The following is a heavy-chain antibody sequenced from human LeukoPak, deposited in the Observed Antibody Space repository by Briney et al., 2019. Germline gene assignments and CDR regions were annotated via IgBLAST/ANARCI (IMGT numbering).Heavy chain of an antibody. D-gene: IGHD3-10*01. CDR1: GYTFANYW. CDR3: AASTYGSGAYVGFDS. V-gene: IGHV5-51*01. CDR2: MYPGDSDT. J-gene: IGHJ4*02. Sequence: GESLKISCRATGYTFANYWIGWVRQMPGKGLEWMGIMYPGDSDTRYSPSFQGQVTLSADKSISTAYLQWSNLKASDTAMYYCAASTYGSGAYVGFDSWGQGTLVTVSS.